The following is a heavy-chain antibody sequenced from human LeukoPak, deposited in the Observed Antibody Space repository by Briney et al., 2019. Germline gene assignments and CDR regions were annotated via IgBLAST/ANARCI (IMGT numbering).Heavy chain of an antibody. CDR3: ARQSYRRFDP. Sequence: SQTLSLTCAISGDSVSSNSVAWSWSRQSPSRGLEWLGRTYYTSKWNNDYAVSVQSRIAVNPDTSKNQFSLHLNSVTPEDTAVYYCARQSYRRFDPWGQGTLVTVSS. CDR1: GDSVSSNSVA. CDR2: TYYTSKWNN. V-gene: IGHV6-1*01. J-gene: IGHJ5*02.